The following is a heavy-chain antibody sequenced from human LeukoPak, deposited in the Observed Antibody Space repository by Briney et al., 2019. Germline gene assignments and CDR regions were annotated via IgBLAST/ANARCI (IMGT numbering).Heavy chain of an antibody. CDR2: INVNGGAT. J-gene: IGHJ4*02. V-gene: IGHV3-11*01. CDR3: ARGPRILTLGSYYFDY. Sequence: GGSLRLSCAASGFSFKDYYFSWTRQAPGKGLEWVSFINVNGGATHYAESVKGRFTISRANAMNSLYLEMNSLTAEDTAVYYCARGPRILTLGSYYFDYWGQGSLVTVSS. D-gene: IGHD3-10*01. CDR1: GFSFKDYY.